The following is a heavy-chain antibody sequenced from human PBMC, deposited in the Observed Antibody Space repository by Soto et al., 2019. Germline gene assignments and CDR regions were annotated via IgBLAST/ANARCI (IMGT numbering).Heavy chain of an antibody. Sequence: DVQLVESGGGLVQPGGSLRLSCAASGFTFSSHEMNWVRQAPGKGLEWVSYISSTSSTIHYADSVRGRFTISRDNAKNSLYLQMNSLRAEDTAVYYCGRSGYSYGFNYYYYAMDVWGQGTTVTVSS. CDR1: GFTFSSHE. V-gene: IGHV3-48*03. D-gene: IGHD5-18*01. CDR3: GRSGYSYGFNYYYYAMDV. J-gene: IGHJ6*02. CDR2: ISSTSSTI.